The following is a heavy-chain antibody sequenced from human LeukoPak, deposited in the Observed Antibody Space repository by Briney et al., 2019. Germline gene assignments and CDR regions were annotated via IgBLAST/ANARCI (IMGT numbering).Heavy chain of an antibody. CDR1: GFTFSSYE. J-gene: IGHJ3*02. V-gene: IGHV3-48*03. Sequence: PGGSLRLSCAASGFTFSSYEMNWVRQAPGKGLEWVSYISSSGSTIYYADSVKGRFTISRDNAKNSLYLQMNSLRAEDTAVYYCARDYGDYAWDAFDIWGQGTMVTVSS. CDR2: ISSSGSTI. D-gene: IGHD4-17*01. CDR3: ARDYGDYAWDAFDI.